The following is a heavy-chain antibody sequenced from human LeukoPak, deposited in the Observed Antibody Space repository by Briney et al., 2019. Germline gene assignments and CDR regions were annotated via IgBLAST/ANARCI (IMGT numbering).Heavy chain of an antibody. CDR2: INPSGGTT. CDR3: ARVPKRLAYDSSGYHQGAGAFDI. CDR1: GYTFTSYY. J-gene: IGHJ3*02. D-gene: IGHD3-22*01. V-gene: IGHV1-46*01. Sequence: ASVKVSCKASGYTFTSYYMHWVRQAPGQGLEWMGLINPSGGTTRYAQKFQGRVTMTRDLSTSTDYMELSSLRSDDTAVYYCARVPKRLAYDSSGYHQGAGAFDIWGQGTMVTVSS.